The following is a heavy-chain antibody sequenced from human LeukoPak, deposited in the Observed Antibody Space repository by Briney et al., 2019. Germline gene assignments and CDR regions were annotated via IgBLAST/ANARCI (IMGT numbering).Heavy chain of an antibody. CDR2: IKQDGSEK. Sequence: PGGSLRLSCAASGFTFSSYWMSWVRQAPGKGLEWVANIKQDGSEKYYVDSVKGRFTISRDNAKNSLYLQMNSLRAEDTAVYYCARGSPVASDYYFDYWGQGTLVTVSS. J-gene: IGHJ4*02. D-gene: IGHD2-15*01. CDR1: GFTFSSYW. V-gene: IGHV3-7*01. CDR3: ARGSPVASDYYFDY.